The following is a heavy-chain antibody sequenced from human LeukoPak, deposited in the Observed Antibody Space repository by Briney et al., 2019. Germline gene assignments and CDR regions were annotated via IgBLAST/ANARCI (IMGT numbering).Heavy chain of an antibody. D-gene: IGHD1-26*01. V-gene: IGHV3-66*02. CDR3: ARSSGSYNVYWFDP. CDR1: GFTVSSNY. J-gene: IGHJ5*02. CDR2: IYSGGST. Sequence: PGGSLRLSCAASGFTVSSNYMSWVRQAPGKGLEWVSVIYSGGSTYYADSVKGRFTISRDNSKNTLYLQMNSLRAEDTAVYYCARSSGSYNVYWFDPWGQGTLVTVSS.